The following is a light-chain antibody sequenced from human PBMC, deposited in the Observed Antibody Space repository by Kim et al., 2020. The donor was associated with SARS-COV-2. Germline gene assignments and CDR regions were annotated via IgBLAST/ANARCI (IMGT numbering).Light chain of an antibody. CDR1: QSISRW. Sequence: SASVGDRVTITCRASQSISRWLAWYQLRPGRAPKLLIYDASSLQSGVPSRFSGSGSGTEFTLTISSLQPADFATYYCQQYDTYRTFGQGTKVDIK. V-gene: IGKV1-5*01. CDR2: DAS. J-gene: IGKJ1*01. CDR3: QQYDTYRT.